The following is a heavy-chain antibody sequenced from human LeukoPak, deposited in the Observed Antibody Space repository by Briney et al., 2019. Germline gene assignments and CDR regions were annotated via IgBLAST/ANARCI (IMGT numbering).Heavy chain of an antibody. D-gene: IGHD3-3*01. CDR3: AKVNVLRFLEWFPYNWFDP. J-gene: IGHJ5*02. CDR2: ISGSGGST. CDR1: GFTFSSYA. Sequence: GGSLRLSCAASGFTFSSYAMSWVRQVPGKGLEWVSAISGSGGSTYYADPVKGRFTISRDNSKNTLYLQMNSLRAEDTAVYYCAKVNVLRFLEWFPYNWFDPWGQGTLVTVSS. V-gene: IGHV3-23*01.